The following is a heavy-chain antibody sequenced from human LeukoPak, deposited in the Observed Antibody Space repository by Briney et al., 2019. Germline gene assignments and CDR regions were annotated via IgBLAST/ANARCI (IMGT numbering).Heavy chain of an antibody. CDR3: AKDIVVVPAAHFDF. V-gene: IGHV3-23*01. CDR2: IGGSGFST. D-gene: IGHD2-2*01. J-gene: IGHJ4*02. Sequence: GGSLRLSXAASGFTFSNYAMSWVRQAPGKGLEWVSAIGGSGFSTFYADSVKGRFTISRDNSKTTLYLHMNSLRAEDTAVYYCAKDIVVVPAAHFDFWGQGTLVTVPS. CDR1: GFTFSNYA.